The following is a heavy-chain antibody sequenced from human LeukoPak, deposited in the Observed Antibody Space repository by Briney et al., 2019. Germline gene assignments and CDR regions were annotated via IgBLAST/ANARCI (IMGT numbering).Heavy chain of an antibody. CDR3: ARSTVVTAILLSYGMDV. D-gene: IGHD2-21*02. J-gene: IGHJ6*02. Sequence: AGGSLRLSCAASGFTFSSYSMNWVRQAPGKGLEWVSSISSSSSYIYYADSVKGRFTISRDNAKNSLYLQMNSLRAEDTAVYYCARSTVVTAILLSYGMDVWGQGTTVTVSS. CDR2: ISSSSSYI. CDR1: GFTFSSYS. V-gene: IGHV3-21*01.